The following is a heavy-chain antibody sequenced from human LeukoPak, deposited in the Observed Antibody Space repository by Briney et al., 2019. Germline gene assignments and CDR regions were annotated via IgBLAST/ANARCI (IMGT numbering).Heavy chain of an antibody. Sequence: SVKVSCKASGGTFSSYAISWVRQAPGQGLEWMGGIIPIFGTANYAQKFQGRVTITADESTSTAYMELSSLRSEDTAVYYCARDYSKHRTNYYYYYGMDVWGQGTTVTVSS. CDR3: ARDYSKHRTNYYYYYGMDV. D-gene: IGHD4-11*01. V-gene: IGHV1-69*13. J-gene: IGHJ6*02. CDR1: GGTFSSYA. CDR2: IIPIFGTA.